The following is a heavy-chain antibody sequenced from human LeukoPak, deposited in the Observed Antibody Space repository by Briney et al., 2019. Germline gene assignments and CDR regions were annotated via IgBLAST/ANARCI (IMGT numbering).Heavy chain of an antibody. Sequence: ASVKASCKASGYTFTGYYMHWVRQAPGQGLEWMGIINPSGGSTSYAQKFQGRVTMTRDTSTSTVYMELSSLRSEDTAVYYCARDYYDSSGYYYGELGFFDYWGQGTLVTVSS. J-gene: IGHJ4*02. CDR3: ARDYYDSSGYYYGELGFFDY. CDR1: GYTFTGYY. D-gene: IGHD3-22*01. CDR2: INPSGGST. V-gene: IGHV1-46*01.